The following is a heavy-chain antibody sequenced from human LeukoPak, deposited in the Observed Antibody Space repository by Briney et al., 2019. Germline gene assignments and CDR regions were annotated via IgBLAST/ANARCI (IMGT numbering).Heavy chain of an antibody. CDR3: AVVVWSLGSDY. V-gene: IGHV3-7*03. CDR1: GFTFSSYW. J-gene: IGHJ4*02. Sequence: GGSLRLSCAASGFTFSSYWMSWVRQAPGEALEGVANIKQDGSETHHVVSVKGRFTISRDNPKNTLYLQMNRLSAEDTAVYYGAVVVWSLGSDYWGQGTLVTVSS. D-gene: IGHD2-15*01. CDR2: IKQDGSET.